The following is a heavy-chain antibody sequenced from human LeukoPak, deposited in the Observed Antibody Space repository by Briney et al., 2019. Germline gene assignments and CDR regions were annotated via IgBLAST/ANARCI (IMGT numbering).Heavy chain of an antibody. CDR3: ARVSRWNDWAFEG. CDR2: IFSSGST. J-gene: IGHJ4*02. CDR1: CGSTSRGGYY. Sequence: SQTLSLTCTVSCGSTSRGGYYWISIRQPPEKTLVRIGYIFSSGSTYYNPSLKSRVTMSVDTSKSQFSLKLRSVTAADTAVYYCARVSRWNDWAFEGWGQGTLVTVSS. D-gene: IGHD1-1*01. V-gene: IGHV4-31*03.